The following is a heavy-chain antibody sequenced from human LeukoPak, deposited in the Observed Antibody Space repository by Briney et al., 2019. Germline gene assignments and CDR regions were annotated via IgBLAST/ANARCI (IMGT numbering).Heavy chain of an antibody. J-gene: IGHJ4*02. CDR2: ISYGGSNT. D-gene: IGHD3-22*01. CDR1: GFTFSSYA. V-gene: IGHV3-30*04. Sequence: ERSLRLSCAASGFTFSSYAMHWVRQAPGKGLEWVAVISYGGSNTYYGDSVKGRFTISRDNSKNTLYLQMNSLRVEDTAVYYCARGQFRFSDYDSSGFDYWGQGTLVTVSS. CDR3: ARGQFRFSDYDSSGFDY.